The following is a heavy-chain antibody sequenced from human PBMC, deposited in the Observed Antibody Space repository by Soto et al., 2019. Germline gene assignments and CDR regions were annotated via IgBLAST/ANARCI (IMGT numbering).Heavy chain of an antibody. D-gene: IGHD4-17*01. CDR2: IYYSGST. V-gene: IGHV4-59*08. Sequence: SETLSLTCTVSGGSISGYYWSWIRQPPGKGLEWIGYIYYSGSTNYNPSLKSRVTISVDTSKNQFSLKLSSVTAADTAVYYCARLGDYKPYYYYYYMDVWGKGTTVTVSS. CDR1: GGSISGYY. J-gene: IGHJ6*03. CDR3: ARLGDYKPYYYYYYMDV.